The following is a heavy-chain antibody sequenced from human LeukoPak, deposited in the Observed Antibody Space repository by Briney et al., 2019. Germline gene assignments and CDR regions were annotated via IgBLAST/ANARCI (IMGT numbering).Heavy chain of an antibody. CDR1: GFTVSSNY. Sequence: TGGSLRLSCAASGFTVSSNYMSWVRQAPGKGLEWVSVIYSGGSTYCADSVKGRFTISRDNSKNTLYLQMNSLRAEDTAVYYCARGSRGYGSGSYSLYYFDYWGQGTLVTVSS. V-gene: IGHV3-53*01. D-gene: IGHD3-10*01. J-gene: IGHJ4*02. CDR3: ARGSRGYGSGSYSLYYFDY. CDR2: IYSGGST.